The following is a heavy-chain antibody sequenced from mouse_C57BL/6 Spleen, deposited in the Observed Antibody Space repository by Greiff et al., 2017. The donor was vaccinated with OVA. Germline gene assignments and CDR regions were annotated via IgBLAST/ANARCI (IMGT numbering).Heavy chain of an antibody. CDR1: GFTFSSYG. CDR2: ISSGGSYT. Sequence: DVMLVESGGDLVKPGGSLKLSCAASGFTFSSYGMSWVRQTPDKRLEWVATISSGGSYTYYPDSVKGRFTISRDNAKNTLYLQMSSLKSEDTAMYYCARKGIYYGYAGGFAYWGQGTLVTVSA. CDR3: ARKGIYYGYAGGFAY. J-gene: IGHJ3*01. D-gene: IGHD2-2*01. V-gene: IGHV5-6*02.